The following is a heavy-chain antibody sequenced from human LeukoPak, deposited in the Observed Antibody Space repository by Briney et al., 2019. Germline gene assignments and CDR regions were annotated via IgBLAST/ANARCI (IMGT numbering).Heavy chain of an antibody. CDR2: TYYRSKWYN. CDR3: ARELWGRDYYGSGNSYAFDM. J-gene: IGHJ3*02. Sequence: LSQTLSLTCAISGDSVSSNSAAWNWIRQSPSRGLEWLGRTYYRSKWYNDYAVSVKSRVTINPDTSKNQFSLQLNSVTPEDTAVYYCARELWGRDYYGSGNSYAFDMWGQGTMVTVSS. CDR1: GDSVSSNSAA. V-gene: IGHV6-1*01. D-gene: IGHD3-10*01.